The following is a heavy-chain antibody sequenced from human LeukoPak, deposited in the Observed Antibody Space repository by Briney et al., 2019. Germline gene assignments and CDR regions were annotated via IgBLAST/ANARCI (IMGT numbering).Heavy chain of an antibody. V-gene: IGHV3-43D*03. CDR1: GFTFDDYA. CDR2: ISWDGGST. J-gene: IGHJ4*02. Sequence: GGSLRLSCAASGFTFDDYAMHWVRQAPGKGLEWVSLISWDGGSTYYADSVKGRFTISRDNAKNSLYLQMNSLRAEDTAVYYCARDPDYGGNSYFDYWGQGTLVTVSS. CDR3: ARDPDYGGNSYFDY. D-gene: IGHD4-23*01.